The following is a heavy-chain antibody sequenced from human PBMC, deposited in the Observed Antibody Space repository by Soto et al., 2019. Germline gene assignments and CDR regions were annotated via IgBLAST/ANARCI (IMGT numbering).Heavy chain of an antibody. CDR1: GGTFNSYV. Sequence: QVQLVQSGAEVKKPGSSVKVSCKASGGTFNSYVFNWVRQAPGQGLEWMGGIISIFGTPNYEQEFQGRVTITADESTSTGFMELSSLTSEDTAIYYCARDLGSGYDPGDYWGQGTLVTVSS. D-gene: IGHD5-12*01. J-gene: IGHJ4*02. CDR2: IISIFGTP. V-gene: IGHV1-69*12. CDR3: ARDLGSGYDPGDY.